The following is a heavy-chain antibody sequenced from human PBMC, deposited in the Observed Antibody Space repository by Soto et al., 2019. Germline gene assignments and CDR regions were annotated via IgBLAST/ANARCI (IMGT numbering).Heavy chain of an antibody. CDR1: GFSISGYS. Sequence: EVQLVESGGGLVKAGGSLRLSCAASGFSISGYSMNWVRQAPGKGLEWVSSISSSSSYMYYIDSVKGRFTISRDNAKKSLYLQMNSLRAEDTAVYYCATGISSSWYIPYYYYGMDVWGLGTTVTVSS. J-gene: IGHJ6*02. CDR2: ISSSSSYM. V-gene: IGHV3-21*01. D-gene: IGHD6-13*01. CDR3: ATGISSSWYIPYYYYGMDV.